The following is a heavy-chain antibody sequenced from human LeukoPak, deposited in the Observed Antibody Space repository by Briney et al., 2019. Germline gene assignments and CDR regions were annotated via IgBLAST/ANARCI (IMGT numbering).Heavy chain of an antibody. CDR2: IYSSGST. Sequence: LETLSLTCIVSGGSISRYYWSWIRQPPVKGLEWIGYIYSSGSTNSNPSLKSRVTISVDTSKSQFSLKMTSVTAADTAVYYCARQGSGGRAFDIWGQGTMVTVSS. J-gene: IGHJ3*02. D-gene: IGHD1-26*01. V-gene: IGHV4-59*08. CDR1: GGSISRYY. CDR3: ARQGSGGRAFDI.